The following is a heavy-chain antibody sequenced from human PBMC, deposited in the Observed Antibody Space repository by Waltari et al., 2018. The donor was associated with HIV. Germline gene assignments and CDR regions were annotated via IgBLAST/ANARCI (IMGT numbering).Heavy chain of an antibody. V-gene: IGHV4-4*07. J-gene: IGHJ6*02. CDR3: ARDPVGYYDSSGYYYYYGMDV. CDR2: IYTSGST. D-gene: IGHD3-22*01. CDR1: GGSISSYY. Sequence: QVQLQESGPGLVKPSETLSLTCTVSGGSISSYYWSWIRPPAGKGLEWIGRIYTSGSTNYNPSLKSRVTMSVDTSKNQFSLKLSSVTAADTAVYYCARDPVGYYDSSGYYYYYGMDVWGQGTTVTVSS.